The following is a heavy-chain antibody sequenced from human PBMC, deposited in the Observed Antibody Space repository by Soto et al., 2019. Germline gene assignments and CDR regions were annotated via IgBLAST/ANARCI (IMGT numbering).Heavy chain of an antibody. CDR3: ARDLQNYDYVWGSYRYTGHAPPLDY. J-gene: IGHJ4*02. V-gene: IGHV3-33*01. CDR1: GFTFSSYG. D-gene: IGHD3-16*02. CDR2: IWNDGSNK. Sequence: HPGGSLRLSCAASGFTFSSYGMHWVRQAPGKGLEWVAVIWNDGSNKYYADSVKGRFTISRDNSKNTLYLQMNSLRAEDTAVYYCARDLQNYDYVWGSYRYTGHAPPLDYWGQGTLVTVSS.